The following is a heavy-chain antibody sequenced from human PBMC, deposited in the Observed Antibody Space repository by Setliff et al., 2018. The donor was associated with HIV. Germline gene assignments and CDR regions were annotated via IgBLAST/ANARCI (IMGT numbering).Heavy chain of an antibody. CDR3: APPPRGGPGFSY. Sequence: GGSLRLSCATSGFAFSNYIMHWVRQAPGKGLEWLAVTSFRGTSEYYADSVKGRFTISRDNSKNTLYLQMNSLRADDTAVYYCAPPPRGGPGFSYWGQGTLVTVSS. D-gene: IGHD3-10*01. J-gene: IGHJ4*02. CDR2: TSFRGTSE. CDR1: GFAFSNYI. V-gene: IGHV3-30*04.